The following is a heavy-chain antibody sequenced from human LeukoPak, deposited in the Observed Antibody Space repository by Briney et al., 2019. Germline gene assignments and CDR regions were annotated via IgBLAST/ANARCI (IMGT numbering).Heavy chain of an antibody. CDR3: ARSSLGDY. CDR2: IRYDGSNE. J-gene: IGHJ4*02. V-gene: IGHV3-30*02. D-gene: IGHD7-27*01. Sequence: PGGSLRLSCAPSGFTFSSYGMNWVRQAPGKGLEWVAFIRYDGSNEYYADSVKGRFTISRDKSKNTLYLQMNSLRVEDTAVYYCARSSLGDYWGQGTLVTVSS. CDR1: GFTFSSYG.